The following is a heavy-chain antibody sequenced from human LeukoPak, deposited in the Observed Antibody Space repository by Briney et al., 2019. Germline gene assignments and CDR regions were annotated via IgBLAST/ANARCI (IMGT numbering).Heavy chain of an antibody. D-gene: IGHD3-10*01. V-gene: IGHV3-53*01. CDR2: IYSGGST. CDR3: AKAEGSMVRPFDY. Sequence: GGSLRLSCAASGFTVSSNYMSWVRQAPGKGLEWVSAIYSGGSTYYADSVKGRFTISRDNSKNALYLQMNSLRAEDTAVYYCAKAEGSMVRPFDYWGQGTLVTVSS. CDR1: GFTVSSNY. J-gene: IGHJ4*02.